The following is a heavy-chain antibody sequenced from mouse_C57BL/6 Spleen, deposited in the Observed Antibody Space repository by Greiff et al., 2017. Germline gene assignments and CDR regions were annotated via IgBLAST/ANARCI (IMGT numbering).Heavy chain of an antibody. CDR1: GFTFSDYG. D-gene: IGHD1-1*01. CDR2: ISSGSSTI. Sequence: EVQGVESGGGLVKPGGSLKLSCAASGFTFSDYGMHWVRQAPEQGLEWVAYISSGSSTIYYADKVKGRFTISRDNAKNTLFLQMTSLRSEDTAMYYCARTSYYGSSDYWGQGTTLTVSS. CDR3: ARTSYYGSSDY. V-gene: IGHV5-17*01. J-gene: IGHJ2*01.